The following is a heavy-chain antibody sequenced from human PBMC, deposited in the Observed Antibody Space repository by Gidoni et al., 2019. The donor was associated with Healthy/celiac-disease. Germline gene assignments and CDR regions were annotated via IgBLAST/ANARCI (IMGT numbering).Heavy chain of an antibody. D-gene: IGHD3-22*01. CDR1: GGSISSGRYY. CDR2: IYTSGST. Sequence: QVQLQESGPGLVKPSQTLSLTCTVSGGSISSGRYYWRWIRQPAGKGLEWIGRIYTSGSTNYNPSLKSRVTISVDTSKNQFSLKLSSVTAADTAVYYCARDIFSDDSSGYYYSWFDPWGQGTLVTVSS. CDR3: ARDIFSDDSSGYYYSWFDP. J-gene: IGHJ5*02. V-gene: IGHV4-61*02.